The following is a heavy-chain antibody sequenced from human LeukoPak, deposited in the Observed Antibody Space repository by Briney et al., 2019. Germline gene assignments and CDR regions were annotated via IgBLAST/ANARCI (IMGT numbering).Heavy chain of an antibody. CDR1: GFTLSSYA. D-gene: IGHD4-23*01. Sequence: GGSLRLSCAASGFTLSSYAMSWVRQAPGKGLEWVSDISGSGGSTYYADSVKGRFTISRDNSKNTLYLQMNSLRAEDTAVYYCSTRFPPDTYGGDVIGFDYWGQGALVTVSS. CDR2: ISGSGGST. J-gene: IGHJ4*02. V-gene: IGHV3-23*01. CDR3: STRFPPDTYGGDVIGFDY.